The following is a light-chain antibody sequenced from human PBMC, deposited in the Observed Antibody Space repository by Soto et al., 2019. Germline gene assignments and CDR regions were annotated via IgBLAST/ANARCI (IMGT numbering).Light chain of an antibody. V-gene: IGKV3-15*01. CDR3: QQYDSWPQT. Sequence: EIVMTQSPATLSVSPGERATLSCRASQSVGNNLAWYHQKPGQAPRLLVYGASTRATGGPARFSGSGSGTAFTLTISSLQSKDFAVYYCQQYDSWPQTFGQGTKVEIK. CDR1: QSVGNN. CDR2: GAS. J-gene: IGKJ1*01.